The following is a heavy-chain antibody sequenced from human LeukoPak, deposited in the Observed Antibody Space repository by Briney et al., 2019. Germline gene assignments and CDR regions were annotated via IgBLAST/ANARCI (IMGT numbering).Heavy chain of an antibody. CDR1: GYTVASYG. J-gene: IGHJ4*02. D-gene: IGHD3-3*01. Sequence: ASVKVSRKASGYTVASYGISWVGQAPGPQLEESGWISAYNGNTNHPQKLECRDTMTTHTSTSTAYMELRSLRSGDRAVYYCASIDEFWCGWGQRTLVTVSS. CDR2: ISAYNGNT. CDR3: ASIDEFWCG. V-gene: IGHV1-18*01.